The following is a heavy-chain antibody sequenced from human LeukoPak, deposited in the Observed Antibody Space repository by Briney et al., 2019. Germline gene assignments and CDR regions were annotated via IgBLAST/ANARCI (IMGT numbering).Heavy chain of an antibody. CDR1: GGSISSGSYY. CDR3: ARETAPLFGVVTRSAFDI. J-gene: IGHJ3*02. V-gene: IGHV4-61*02. D-gene: IGHD3-3*01. Sequence: PSQTLSLTCTVSGGSISSGSYYWSWIRQPAGKGLEWIGRIYTSGSTNYNPSLKSRVTISVDTSKNQFSLKLSSVTAADTAVYYCARETAPLFGVVTRSAFDIWGQGTMVTVSS. CDR2: IYTSGST.